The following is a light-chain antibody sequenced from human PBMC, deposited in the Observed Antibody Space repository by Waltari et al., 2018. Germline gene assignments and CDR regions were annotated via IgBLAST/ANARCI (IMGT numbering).Light chain of an antibody. CDR1: QSISSSS. CDR2: GAS. CDR3: LQYGTSPPYS. J-gene: IGKJ2*03. Sequence: ILLTQSPGTLSLSPGERATLSCRASQSISSSSLAWYQQKPGQAPRLLSSGASSRATGIPDRFSGSGSGTDFTLTISRLEPEDFTVYYCLQYGTSPPYSFGQGTKLEIK. V-gene: IGKV3-20*01.